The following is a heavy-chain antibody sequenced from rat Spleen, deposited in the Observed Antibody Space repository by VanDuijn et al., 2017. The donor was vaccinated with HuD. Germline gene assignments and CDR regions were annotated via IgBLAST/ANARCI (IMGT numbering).Heavy chain of an antibody. CDR2: INTDGGST. CDR1: GFTFSDYY. D-gene: IGHD1-7*01. V-gene: IGHV5-25*01. Sequence: EVQLVESGGALVQPGRSMNLSCAASGFTFSDYYMAWVRQAPKKGLEWVASINTDGGSTYYPDSVKGRFTISRDNAENTVYLQMESLRSEDTATYYCAKASYYGSTLFDYWGQGVMVTVSS. CDR3: AKASYYGSTLFDY. J-gene: IGHJ2*01.